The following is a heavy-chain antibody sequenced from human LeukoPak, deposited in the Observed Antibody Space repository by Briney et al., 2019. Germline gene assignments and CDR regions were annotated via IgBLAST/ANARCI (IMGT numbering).Heavy chain of an antibody. V-gene: IGHV3-21*01. Sequence: GGSLRLSCAASGFTFSSYSMNWVRQAPGKGLEWVSSISSSSSYIYYADSVKGRFTISRDNAKNSLYLQMNSLRAEDTAACYCARSDYDFWSGYLYYFDYWGQGTLVTVSS. J-gene: IGHJ4*02. CDR3: ARSDYDFWSGYLYYFDY. CDR1: GFTFSSYS. CDR2: ISSSSSYI. D-gene: IGHD3-3*01.